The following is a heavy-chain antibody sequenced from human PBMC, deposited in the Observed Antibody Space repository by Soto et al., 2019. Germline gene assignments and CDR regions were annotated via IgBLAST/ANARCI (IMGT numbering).Heavy chain of an antibody. Sequence: QLQLQEWGPGLVKPSETLSLTCTVSGGSISSSSYYWGWIRQPPGKGLEWIGSSYYSGSTNYNPSVMSRVTISVDAAKNRFSRKLSSVTAADTAVYYGARHVGRGGIFDPCGEGTLVTVSS. CDR3: ARHVGRGGIFDP. V-gene: IGHV4-39*01. J-gene: IGHJ5*02. D-gene: IGHD3-10*01. CDR2: SYYSGST. CDR1: GGSISSSSYY.